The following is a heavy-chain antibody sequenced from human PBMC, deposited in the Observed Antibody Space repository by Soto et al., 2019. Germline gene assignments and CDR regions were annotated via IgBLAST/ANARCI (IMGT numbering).Heavy chain of an antibody. Sequence: SETLSLTCAVYDGSFSGYYWSWIRQPAGKGLEWIGRIYTSGSTNYNPSLKSRVTMSVDTSKNQFSLKLSSVTAADTAVYHCGRESGETWDYEASWGQGTPVTVSS. D-gene: IGHD1-7*01. CDR1: DGSFSGYY. CDR3: GRESGETWDYEAS. J-gene: IGHJ5*02. V-gene: IGHV4-4*07. CDR2: IYTSGST.